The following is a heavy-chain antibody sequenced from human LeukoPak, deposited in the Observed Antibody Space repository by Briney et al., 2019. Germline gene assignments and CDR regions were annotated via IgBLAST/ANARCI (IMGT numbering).Heavy chain of an antibody. CDR1: GFTFSSYD. Sequence: GGSLRLSCAASGFTFSSYDMHWVRQATGKGLEWVSAIGTAGDTYYPGSVKGRFTISRENAKNSLYLQMNSLRAGDTAVYYCAKDGAAAGIFDYWGQGTLVTVSS. D-gene: IGHD6-13*01. CDR2: IGTAGDT. CDR3: AKDGAAAGIFDY. J-gene: IGHJ4*02. V-gene: IGHV3-13*01.